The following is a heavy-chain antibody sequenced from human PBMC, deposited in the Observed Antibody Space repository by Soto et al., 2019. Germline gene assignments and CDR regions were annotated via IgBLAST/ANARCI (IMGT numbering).Heavy chain of an antibody. CDR3: ARDSMARGVITSGWFDP. J-gene: IGHJ5*02. CDR1: GGSITSGGYY. D-gene: IGHD3-10*01. CDR2: IYYSGST. Sequence: PSETLSLTCTVSGGSITSGGYYWSWLRQHPTKGLKWIGYIYYSGSTYYNPSLGSRLTLSADTSKNQLSLRLTSVTAADTAVYYCARDSMARGVITSGWFDPCGQGTLVTVSS. V-gene: IGHV4-31*03.